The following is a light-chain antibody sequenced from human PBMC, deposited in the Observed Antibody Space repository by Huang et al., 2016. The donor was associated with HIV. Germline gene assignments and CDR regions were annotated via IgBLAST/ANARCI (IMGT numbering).Light chain of an antibody. CDR1: QSISSY. Sequence: EIVLTQSPATVSLSPGERATLSCRASQSISSYLAWYKKKPGQAPRLLIYDASSRAAGIPDKFSGSGSGTDFTLTISSLEHEDVAVYYCQQRTNGPTFGRGTKVEIK. CDR2: DAS. V-gene: IGKV3-11*01. CDR3: QQRTNGPT. J-gene: IGKJ4*02.